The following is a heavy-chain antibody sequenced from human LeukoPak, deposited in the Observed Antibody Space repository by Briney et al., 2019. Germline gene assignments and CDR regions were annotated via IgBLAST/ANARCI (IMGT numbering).Heavy chain of an antibody. CDR1: GYTFTGYY. V-gene: IGHV1-2*02. CDR2: INANNGGT. J-gene: IGHJ5*01. Sequence: GASVKVSCKASGYTFTGYYMHWVRQAPGQGLEWMGWINANNGGTYYTQKFQGRVTMTRDTSISTAYMEVNRLTYDDTAVYYCARGEGSSWFDSWGQGTLVTVST. CDR3: ARGEGSSWFDS. D-gene: IGHD6-13*01.